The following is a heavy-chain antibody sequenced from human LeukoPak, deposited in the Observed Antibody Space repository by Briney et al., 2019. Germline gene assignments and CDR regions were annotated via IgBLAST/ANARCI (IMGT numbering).Heavy chain of an antibody. V-gene: IGHV3-30*03. CDR1: GFTFSSYG. Sequence: PGGSLRLSCAASGFTFSSYGMHWVRQAPGKGLEWVAVISYDGSNKYYADSVKGRFTISRDNSKNTLYLQMNSLRAEDTAVYYCATRPSKGPRIAVAPENEDYWGQGTLVTVSS. D-gene: IGHD6-19*01. CDR3: ATRPSKGPRIAVAPENEDY. J-gene: IGHJ4*02. CDR2: ISYDGSNK.